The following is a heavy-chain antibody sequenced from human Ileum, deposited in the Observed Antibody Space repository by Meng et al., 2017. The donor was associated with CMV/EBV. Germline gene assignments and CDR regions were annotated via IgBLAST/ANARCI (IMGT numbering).Heavy chain of an antibody. J-gene: IGHJ6*02. Sequence: GESLKISCAASGFTFSSYRMSWVRQAPGKGLEWVASIDQDGNENFGVDFVQGRFTISRDNAKNSLFLQMNTLRAEDTALYYCARGTGYCSSTSCYLSHYYYYYYGMDVWGQGTTVTVSS. CDR2: IDQDGNEN. CDR1: GFTFSSYR. CDR3: ARGTGYCSSTSCYLSHYYYYYYGMDV. V-gene: IGHV3-7*04. D-gene: IGHD2-2*01.